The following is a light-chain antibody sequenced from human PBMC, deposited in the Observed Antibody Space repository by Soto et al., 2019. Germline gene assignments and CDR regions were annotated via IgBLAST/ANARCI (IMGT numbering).Light chain of an antibody. CDR1: QSVSGSY. CDR2: GAS. V-gene: IGKV3-20*01. J-gene: IGKJ1*01. CDR3: QQYGSSPWT. Sequence: IVLTQSPGTLSFSPLGRGTLSCRASQSVSGSYLAWYQQKPGQAPRLLIYGASSRATGIPDRFSGSGSGTDFTLTISRLEPEDFAVYYCQQYGSSPWTFGQGTKVDIK.